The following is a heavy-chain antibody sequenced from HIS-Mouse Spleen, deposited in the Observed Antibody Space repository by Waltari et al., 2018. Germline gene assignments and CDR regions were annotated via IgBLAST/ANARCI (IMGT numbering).Heavy chain of an antibody. V-gene: IGHV4-39*07. CDR1: GCSISSISYY. CDR3: AREIPYSSSWYDWYFDL. J-gene: IGHJ2*01. D-gene: IGHD6-13*01. Sequence: QLQLQESGPGLVKPSETLSLTCTVSGCSISSISYYLGWIRQPPGKGLEWIGRIYYSGRTYYNPSLKSRVTISVDTSKNQFSLKLSSVTAADTAVYYCAREIPYSSSWYDWYFDLWGRGTLVTVSS. CDR2: IYYSGRT.